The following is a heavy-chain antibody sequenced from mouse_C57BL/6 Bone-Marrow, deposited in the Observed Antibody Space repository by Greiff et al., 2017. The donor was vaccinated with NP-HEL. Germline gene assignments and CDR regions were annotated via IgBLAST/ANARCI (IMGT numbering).Heavy chain of an antibody. Sequence: EVKLVESEGGLVQPGGSMKLSCTASGFTFSDYYMAWVRQVPEKGLEWVANINYDGSSTYYLDSLQSRFIISRDNAENILYLQLSSLTSEDTATYYCAREGITPSAYFDYWGQGTTLTVSS. CDR3: AREGITPSAYFDY. CDR1: GFTFSDYY. D-gene: IGHD1-1*01. J-gene: IGHJ2*01. V-gene: IGHV5-16*01. CDR2: INYDGSST.